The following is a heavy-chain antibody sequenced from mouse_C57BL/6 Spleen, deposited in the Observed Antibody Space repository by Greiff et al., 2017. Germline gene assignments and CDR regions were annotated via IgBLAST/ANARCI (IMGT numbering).Heavy chain of an antibody. CDR3: AGTITTGSSGYAMDY. D-gene: IGHD1-1*01. Sequence: QVQLQQPGAELVKPGASVKLSCKASGYTFTSYWMHWVKQRPGQGLEWIGMIHPNSGSTNYNEKFKSKATLTVDKSSSTAYMQLSSLTSEDSAVYYWAGTITTGSSGYAMDYWGQGTSVTVSS. V-gene: IGHV1-64*01. CDR2: IHPNSGST. CDR1: GYTFTSYW. J-gene: IGHJ4*01.